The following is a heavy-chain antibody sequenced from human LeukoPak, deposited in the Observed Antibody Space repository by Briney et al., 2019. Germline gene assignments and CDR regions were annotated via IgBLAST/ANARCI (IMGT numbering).Heavy chain of an antibody. D-gene: IGHD3-10*01. J-gene: IGHJ5*02. Sequence: SETLSLTCTVSGGSTSSISYYWGWIRQPPGKGLEWIGSIYYGGSTYYNPSLKSRVTISVDTSKNQFSLKLSSVTAADTAVYYCAREGRGVIIGNWFDPWGQGTLVTVSS. V-gene: IGHV4-39*07. CDR1: GGSTSSISYY. CDR2: IYYGGST. CDR3: AREGRGVIIGNWFDP.